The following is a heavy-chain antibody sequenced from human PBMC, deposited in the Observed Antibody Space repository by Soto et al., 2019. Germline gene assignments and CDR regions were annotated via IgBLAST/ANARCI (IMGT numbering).Heavy chain of an antibody. Sequence: PSETLSLTCAVSDGSIGSSNWWSWVRQPPGRGLQWIGEIYHSGNTNYNPSLKSRVTISVDKSKNQFSLNLSSVTAADTAVYYCAEGTYLSAAIDSWGQGTLVTVSS. CDR1: DGSIGSSNW. CDR2: IYHSGNT. CDR3: AEGTYLSAAIDS. V-gene: IGHV4-4*02. J-gene: IGHJ4*02. D-gene: IGHD3-10*01.